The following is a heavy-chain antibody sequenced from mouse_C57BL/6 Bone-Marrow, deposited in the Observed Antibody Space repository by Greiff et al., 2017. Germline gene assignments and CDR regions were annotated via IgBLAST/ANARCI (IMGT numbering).Heavy chain of an antibody. CDR1: GYTFTSYW. CDR2: IDPSDSYT. D-gene: IGHD1-1*01. V-gene: IGHV1-50*01. Sequence: QVQLQQPGAELVKPGASVKLSCKASGYTFTSYWMQWVKQRPGQGLEWIGEIDPSDSYTNYNQKFKGKATLTVDTSSSTAYMQLSSLTSEDSAFYYCARTVFCGDWRQGATLTATS. J-gene: IGHJ2*01. CDR3: ARTVFCGD.